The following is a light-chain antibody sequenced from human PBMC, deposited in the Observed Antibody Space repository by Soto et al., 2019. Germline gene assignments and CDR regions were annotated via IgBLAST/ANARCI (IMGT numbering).Light chain of an antibody. CDR2: EVN. Sequence: QSALTQPPSVSGSPGQSVTISCTGTSSDVGFFHYVSWYQHHPGKVPKFLIYEVNKRPSGVPDRFSGSKSGNTASLIVSGLQPEDEDEYCSSSFVDGTSYVFGTGTKLTVL. V-gene: IGLV2-8*01. CDR3: SSFVDGTSYV. J-gene: IGLJ1*01. CDR1: SSDVGFFHY.